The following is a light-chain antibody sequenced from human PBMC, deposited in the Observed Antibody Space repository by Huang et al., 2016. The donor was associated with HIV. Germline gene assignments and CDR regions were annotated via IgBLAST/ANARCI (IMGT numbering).Light chain of an antibody. V-gene: IGKV3-15*01. J-gene: IGKJ1*01. CDR2: SAS. CDR1: QSVSST. Sequence: EIVMTQSPATLSVSPGESATLSCRASQSVSSTLGWDQHKPGPSPRRRRYSASTRATGSPARFSGRGSGTEFTLTISSLQSEDFAVYHCQQYNSWPGTFGQGTKVEIK. CDR3: QQYNSWPGT.